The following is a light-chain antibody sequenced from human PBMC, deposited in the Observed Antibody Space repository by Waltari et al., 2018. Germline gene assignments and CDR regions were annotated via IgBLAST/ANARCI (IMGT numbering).Light chain of an antibody. CDR3: AAWDDSLNDVL. J-gene: IGLJ2*01. Sequence: QSVLTQPPSASGTPGQRVTISCSGGNSNIGSKIANWDPKVPGTAPKLLIYGNDQRPSGVPDRFSGSKAGTSASLAISGLQSEDEAEYYCAAWDDSLNDVLFGGGTKLTVL. V-gene: IGLV1-44*01. CDR2: GND. CDR1: NSNIGSKI.